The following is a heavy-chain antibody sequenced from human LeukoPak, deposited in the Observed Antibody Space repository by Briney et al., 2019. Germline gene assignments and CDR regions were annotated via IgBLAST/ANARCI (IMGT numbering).Heavy chain of an antibody. D-gene: IGHD3-9*01. V-gene: IGHV3-21*01. Sequence: PGGSLRLSCAASRYTFSSYSVNWVCQAPGKGLEWVSSISSSSSYIYYADSVKGRFTISRDNAKNSLYLQMNSLRAEDTAVYYCATFDRYFDPWGRGTLVTVSS. J-gene: IGHJ2*01. CDR1: RYTFSSYS. CDR2: ISSSSSYI. CDR3: ATFDRYFDP.